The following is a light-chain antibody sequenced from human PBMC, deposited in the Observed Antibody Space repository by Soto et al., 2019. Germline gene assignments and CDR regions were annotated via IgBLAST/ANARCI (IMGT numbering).Light chain of an antibody. CDR3: SIYAGGNSVI. J-gene: IGLJ2*01. CDR1: SSDVGSYFY. V-gene: IGLV2-8*01. Sequence: SALTKPPSASGSPGQSVTISCAGTSSDVGSYFYVSWYQQHPGKAPKLMIYEVTKRSSGVPDRFSGSKSGNTASLTVSRLQVEDEADYFCSIYAGGNSVIFGGGTQLTVL. CDR2: EVT.